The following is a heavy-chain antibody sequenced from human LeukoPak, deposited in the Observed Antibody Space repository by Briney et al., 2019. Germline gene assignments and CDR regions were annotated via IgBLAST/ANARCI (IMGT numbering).Heavy chain of an antibody. D-gene: IGHD5-12*01. CDR1: TFVFTTNA. Sequence: SMRISCAATTFVFTTNAMTWIPQTPCITLNSTSSFNEDGSATYYAGSVRGLFTFSSDKSKNTLYLQMNRLRPEDTPLYYRAKTVDLAGYQFDSWGRGTLVTVSS. V-gene: IGHV3-23*01. CDR3: AKTVDLAGYQFDS. CDR2: FNEDGSAT. J-gene: IGHJ4*02.